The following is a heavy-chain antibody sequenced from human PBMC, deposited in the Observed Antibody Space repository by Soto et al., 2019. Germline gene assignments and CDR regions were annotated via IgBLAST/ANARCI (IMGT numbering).Heavy chain of an antibody. CDR2: ISAYNGNT. J-gene: IGHJ4*02. D-gene: IGHD6-13*01. V-gene: IGHV1-18*01. Sequence: QVQLVQSGAEVKKPGASEKVSCKASGYTFSSYGISWVRQAPGQGLEWMGWISAYNGNTKYAQKLQGRVTMTTDTAASTAYMELRSLRSDDTAVYSCASDLGQQLFDYWGQGTLVTVSS. CDR1: GYTFSSYG. CDR3: ASDLGQQLFDY.